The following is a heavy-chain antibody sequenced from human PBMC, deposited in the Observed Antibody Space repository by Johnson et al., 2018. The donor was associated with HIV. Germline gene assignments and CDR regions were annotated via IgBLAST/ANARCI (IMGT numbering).Heavy chain of an antibody. D-gene: IGHD3-22*01. Sequence: QVQLVESGGGVVQPGGSLRLSCAASGFTFRNYGMHWVRQAPGKGLEWVAFIRYDGTNKYYADSVKGRFTISRENFKNTLYLQMNSLRAEDTAVYYCAKDLPPMILVGGDAFDIWGQGTMVTVSS. J-gene: IGHJ3*02. CDR2: IRYDGTNK. CDR3: AKDLPPMILVGGDAFDI. V-gene: IGHV3-30*02. CDR1: GFTFRNYG.